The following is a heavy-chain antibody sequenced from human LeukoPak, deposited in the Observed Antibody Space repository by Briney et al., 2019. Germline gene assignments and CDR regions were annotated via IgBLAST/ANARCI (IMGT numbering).Heavy chain of an antibody. Sequence: GGSLRLSCAASGFTFSSYWMSWVRQAPGKGLEWVANIKQDGSEKYYVDSVKGRFTISRDNAKNSLYLQMNSLRAEDTAVYYCARAYQLQWELFGSEDTGGPFDYWGQGTLSPSPQ. J-gene: IGHJ4*02. V-gene: IGHV3-7*01. CDR2: IKQDGSEK. D-gene: IGHD1-26*01. CDR1: GFTFSSYW. CDR3: ARAYQLQWELFGSEDTGGPFDY.